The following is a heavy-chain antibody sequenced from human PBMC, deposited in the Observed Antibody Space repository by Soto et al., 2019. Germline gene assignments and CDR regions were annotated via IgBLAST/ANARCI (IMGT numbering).Heavy chain of an antibody. D-gene: IGHD5-12*01. J-gene: IGHJ6*01. CDR1: GGTFSRNA. CDR2: IIPIYGSA. V-gene: IGHV1-69*12. CDR3: ARDEGYSGYAEGTDV. Sequence: QAKLGRSGLGVKKPGSSVKVSCKVSGGTFSRNAISWVRQAPGQGLEWMGGIIPIYGSAKYAQNFQGRVTISADESTSTAYMELVNLRSEETAVYYCARDEGYSGYAEGTDVW.